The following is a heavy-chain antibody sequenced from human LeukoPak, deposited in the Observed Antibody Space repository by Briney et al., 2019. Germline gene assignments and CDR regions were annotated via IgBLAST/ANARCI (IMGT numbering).Heavy chain of an antibody. V-gene: IGHV3-30*18. D-gene: IGHD6-19*01. CDR2: ISYDGSDK. Sequence: GGSLRLSCVTSGFTFSSYWMHWVRQAPGKGLEWVAVISYDGSDKYDADSVKGRFTISRDNSKNTLYLQMNSLRTEDTAVYYCAKGPRYTSGWFPPPDYWGQGTLVTVSS. CDR3: AKGPRYTSGWFPPPDY. CDR1: GFTFSSYW. J-gene: IGHJ4*02.